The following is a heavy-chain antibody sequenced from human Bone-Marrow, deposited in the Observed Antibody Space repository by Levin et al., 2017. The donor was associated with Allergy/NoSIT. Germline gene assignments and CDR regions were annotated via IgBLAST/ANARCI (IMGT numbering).Heavy chain of an antibody. CDR2: ISYDGSNK. V-gene: IGHV3-30-3*01. CDR1: GFTFSSYA. J-gene: IGHJ4*02. Sequence: PGGSLRLSCAASGFTFSSYAMHWVRQAPGKGLEWVAVISYDGSNKYYADSVKGRFTISRDNSKNTLYLQMNSLRAEDTAVYYCARGATNYCSGGSCYGWVMDYWGQGTLVTVSS. CDR3: ARGATNYCSGGSCYGWVMDY. D-gene: IGHD2-15*01.